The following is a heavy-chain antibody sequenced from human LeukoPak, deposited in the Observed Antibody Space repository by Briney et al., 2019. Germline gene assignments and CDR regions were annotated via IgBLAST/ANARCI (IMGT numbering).Heavy chain of an antibody. CDR2: INHSGST. CDR3: GREVRIPLRPIDY. V-gene: IGHV4-34*01. D-gene: IGHD3-10*01. J-gene: IGHJ4*02. Sequence: PSETLSLTCAVYGGSFSGYYWSWIRQPPGKGLEWIGEINHSGSTNYNPSFKSRLTISVDTSKNQLFLKLTSVTAADTSVYYCGREVRIPLRPIDYWGQGTLVTVSS. CDR1: GGSFSGYY.